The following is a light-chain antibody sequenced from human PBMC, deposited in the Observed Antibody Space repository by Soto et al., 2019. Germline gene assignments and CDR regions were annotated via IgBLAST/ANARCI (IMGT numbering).Light chain of an antibody. J-gene: IGLJ1*01. Sequence: QSALTQPASVSGSPGQSITISCTGTSSDVGGYNYVSWYQQHPGKAPKLMIYEVSNRPSGVSNRFSGSKSGHTASLTISGLQSEDEADNFCTSYTSSTTIDVFGNGTKVT. CDR2: EVS. V-gene: IGLV2-14*01. CDR3: TSYTSSTTIDV. CDR1: SSDVGGYNY.